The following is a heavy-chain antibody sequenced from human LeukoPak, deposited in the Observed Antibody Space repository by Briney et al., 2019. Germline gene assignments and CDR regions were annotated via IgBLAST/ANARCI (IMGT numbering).Heavy chain of an antibody. CDR2: FDPEDGET. V-gene: IGHV1-24*01. CDR3: ARSKGAVLEWLLPVDY. D-gene: IGHD3-3*01. CDR1: GYTLTELS. J-gene: IGHJ4*02. Sequence: ASVKVSCKVSGYTLTELSMHWVRQAPGKGLEWMGGFDPEDGETIYAQKFQGRVTMTEDTSTDTAYMELSSLRSEDTAVYYCARSKGAVLEWLLPVDYWGQGTLVTVSS.